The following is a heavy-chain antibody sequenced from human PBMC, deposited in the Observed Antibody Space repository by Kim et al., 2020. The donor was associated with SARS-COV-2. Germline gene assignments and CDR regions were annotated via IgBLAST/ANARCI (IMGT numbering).Heavy chain of an antibody. J-gene: IGHJ4*02. V-gene: IGHV4-59*08. CDR1: GGSISSYY. Sequence: SETLSLICTVSGGSISSYYWSWIRQPPGKGLEWIGYIYYSGGTNYNPSLKSRVTISVDTSKNQFSLKLSSVTAADTAVYYCARGYDILTGSYYFDYWGQG. CDR3: ARGYDILTGSYYFDY. CDR2: IYYSGGT. D-gene: IGHD3-9*01.